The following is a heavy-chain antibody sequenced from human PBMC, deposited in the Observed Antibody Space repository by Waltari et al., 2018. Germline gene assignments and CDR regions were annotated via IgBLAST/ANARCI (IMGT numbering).Heavy chain of an antibody. V-gene: IGHV3-48*03. CDR1: GFTFSSYD. CDR3: ARDSSSWFSLDY. CDR2: ISSSGSTI. J-gene: IGHJ4*02. D-gene: IGHD6-13*01. Sequence: EVQLVESGGGLVQPGGSLRLSCSASGFTFSSYDMNWVRQAPGKGLEWVSYISSSGSTIYYADSVKGRFTISRDNAKNSLYLQMNSLRAEDTAVYYCARDSSSWFSLDYWGQGTLVTVSS.